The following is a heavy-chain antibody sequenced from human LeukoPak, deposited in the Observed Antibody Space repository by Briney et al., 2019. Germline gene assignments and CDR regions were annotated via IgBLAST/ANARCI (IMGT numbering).Heavy chain of an antibody. J-gene: IGHJ4*02. CDR1: GFTFSSYA. CDR3: AKSNPTYYDILTGLFDY. D-gene: IGHD3-9*01. CDR2: ISGSGGST. Sequence: PGGSLRLSCAASGFTFSSYAMSWVRHAPGKGLECVSAISGSGGSTYYADSVKGRFTISRDNSKNTLYLQMNSLRAEDTAVYYCAKSNPTYYDILTGLFDYWGQGTLVTVSS. V-gene: IGHV3-23*01.